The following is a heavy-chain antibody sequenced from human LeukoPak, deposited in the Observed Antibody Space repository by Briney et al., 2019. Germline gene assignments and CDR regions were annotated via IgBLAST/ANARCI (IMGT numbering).Heavy chain of an antibody. D-gene: IGHD6-19*01. CDR2: ISGSGGST. V-gene: IGHV3-23*01. J-gene: IGHJ4*02. CDR1: GFTFSSYA. CDR3: AKVNFARGWDRRSYYFDY. Sequence: GGSLRLSCAASGFTFSSYAMSWVRQAPGKGLEWVSAISGSGGSTYYADSVKGRFTISRDNSKNTLYLQMNSLRAEDTAVYYCAKVNFARGWDRRSYYFDYWGQGTLVTVSS.